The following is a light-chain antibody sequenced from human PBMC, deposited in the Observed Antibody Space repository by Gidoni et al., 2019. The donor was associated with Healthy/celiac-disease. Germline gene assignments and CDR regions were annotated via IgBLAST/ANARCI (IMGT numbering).Light chain of an antibody. Sequence: DIVMTPSPASLAVSLGERATINCKSSQSVLYSANNKNYLAWYQQKPGQPPKLLIYWASTRESGVPDRFRGSGSGTDFTLTIGSLQAEDVAVYYCQQYYSTPLTFGGGTKVEIK. CDR2: WAS. CDR1: QSVLYSANNKNY. CDR3: QQYYSTPLT. V-gene: IGKV4-1*01. J-gene: IGKJ4*01.